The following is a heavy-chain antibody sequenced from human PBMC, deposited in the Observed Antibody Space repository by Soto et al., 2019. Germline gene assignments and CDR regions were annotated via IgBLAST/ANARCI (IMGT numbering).Heavy chain of an antibody. Sequence: ASVKVSCKASGGTFSSYAISWVRQAPGQGLEWMGIINPSGGSTSYAQKFQGRVTMTRDTSTSTVYMELSSLRSEDTAVYYCARDYVDTAMVGDGMDVWGQGTTVTVSS. J-gene: IGHJ6*02. CDR2: INPSGGST. V-gene: IGHV1-46*01. CDR3: ARDYVDTAMVGDGMDV. D-gene: IGHD5-18*01. CDR1: GGTFSSYA.